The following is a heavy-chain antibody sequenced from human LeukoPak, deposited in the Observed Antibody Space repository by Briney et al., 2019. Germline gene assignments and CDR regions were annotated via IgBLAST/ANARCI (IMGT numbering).Heavy chain of an antibody. CDR1: GFTFSSYA. CDR3: AKRLVPAVDHYYYYYMDV. CDR2: ISGSGGST. V-gene: IGHV3-23*01. D-gene: IGHD2-2*01. J-gene: IGHJ6*03. Sequence: GGSLRLSCAASGFTFSSYAMSWVRQAPGKGLEWVSAISGSGGSTYYADSVKGRFTISRDNSKNTLYLQMNSLRAEDTAVYYCAKRLVPAVDHYYYYYMDVWGKGTTVTVSS.